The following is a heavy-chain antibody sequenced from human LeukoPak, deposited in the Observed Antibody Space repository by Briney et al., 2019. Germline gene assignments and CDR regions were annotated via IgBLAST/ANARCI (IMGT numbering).Heavy chain of an antibody. CDR2: IYYSGST. Sequence: PSETLSLTCTVSGGAISSGGYCWSWIRQHPGKGLEWIGYIYYSGSTYYNPSLKSRVTISVDTSKNQFSLKLSSVTAADTAVYYCASMTTVTTFDYWGQGTLVTVSS. CDR1: GGAISSGGYC. D-gene: IGHD4-17*01. V-gene: IGHV4-30-4*08. CDR3: ASMTTVTTFDY. J-gene: IGHJ4*02.